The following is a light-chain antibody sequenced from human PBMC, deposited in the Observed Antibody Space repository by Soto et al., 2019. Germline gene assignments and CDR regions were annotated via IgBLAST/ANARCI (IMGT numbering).Light chain of an antibody. CDR3: QQYGSSPRT. V-gene: IGKV3-20*01. Sequence: ENVLTQSPGTLSLSPGERATLSCRASQSVSSSYLAWYQHKPGQAPRLLIYGASRRATGIPDRFSGSGSGTDFTLTISRLEPEDFAVYYCQQYGSSPRTFGQGTKVEIK. CDR2: GAS. J-gene: IGKJ1*01. CDR1: QSVSSSY.